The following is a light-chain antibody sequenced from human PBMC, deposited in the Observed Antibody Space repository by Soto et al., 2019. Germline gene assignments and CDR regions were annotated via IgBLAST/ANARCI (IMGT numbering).Light chain of an antibody. CDR2: KAS. Sequence: DIPMTQSPSTLSGSVGDRVTITCRASQTISSWLAWYQQKPGKAPKLLIYKASTLKSGVPSRFSGSGSGTEFTITSSSLQPDYFATYYCQHYNSYSEAFGQGTKVELK. CDR3: QHYNSYSEA. CDR1: QTISSW. V-gene: IGKV1-5*03. J-gene: IGKJ1*01.